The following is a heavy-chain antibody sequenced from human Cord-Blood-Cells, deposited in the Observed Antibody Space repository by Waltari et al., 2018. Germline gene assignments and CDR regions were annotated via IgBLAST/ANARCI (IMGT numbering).Heavy chain of an antibody. Sequence: QVQLVQSGAEVKKPGASVKVSCKASGYTFTSYAMHWVRQAPGQRLEWMGWINAGNGNTKYSQKFQGRVTITRDTSASTAYMELSSLRSEDTAVYYCARVGRGGDRWAGAYFDYWGQGTLVTVSS. CDR3: ARVGRGGDRWAGAYFDY. V-gene: IGHV1-3*01. J-gene: IGHJ4*02. CDR1: GYTFTSYA. CDR2: INAGNGNT. D-gene: IGHD2-21*02.